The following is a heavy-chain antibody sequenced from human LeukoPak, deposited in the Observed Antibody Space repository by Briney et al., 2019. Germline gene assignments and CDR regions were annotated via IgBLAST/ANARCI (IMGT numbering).Heavy chain of an antibody. D-gene: IGHD4-11*01. Sequence: GVSLRLSCAASGFTFSSYSMNWVRQAPGKGLEWVSYISSSSSTIYYADSVKGRFTISRDNAKNSLYLQMNSLRAEDTAVYYCARGGTTVKRCFDYWGQGTLVTVSS. V-gene: IGHV3-48*04. J-gene: IGHJ4*02. CDR1: GFTFSSYS. CDR2: ISSSSSTI. CDR3: ARGGTTVKRCFDY.